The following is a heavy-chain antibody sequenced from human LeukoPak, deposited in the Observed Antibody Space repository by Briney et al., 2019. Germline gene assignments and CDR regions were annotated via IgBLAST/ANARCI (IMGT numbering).Heavy chain of an antibody. CDR3: ARGGAGCAFDY. Sequence: GGSLRLSCAASGFTVSTNYMSWVRQAPGKGLEWVSVISSGGTPYYADSVKGRFTISRDSSENTLYLQMHSLRAEDTAVYYCARGGAGCAFDYWGQGTLVTVSS. J-gene: IGHJ4*02. D-gene: IGHD6-19*01. V-gene: IGHV3-66*02. CDR2: ISSGGTP. CDR1: GFTVSTNY.